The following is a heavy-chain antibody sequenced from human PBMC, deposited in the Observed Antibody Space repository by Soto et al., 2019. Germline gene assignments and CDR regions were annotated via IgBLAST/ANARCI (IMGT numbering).Heavy chain of an antibody. CDR1: GDSVSSNSAA. D-gene: IGHD6-19*01. CDR2: TYYRSKWYN. V-gene: IGHV6-1*01. J-gene: IGHJ5*02. Sequence: SQTLSLTCVISGDSVSSNSAAWNWIRQSPSRGLEWLGRTYYRSKWYNDYAVSVKSRITINPDTSKNQFSLQLNSVTPEDTAVYYCARDPTGYSSGWYPFNWFDPWGQGTLVTVSS. CDR3: ARDPTGYSSGWYPFNWFDP.